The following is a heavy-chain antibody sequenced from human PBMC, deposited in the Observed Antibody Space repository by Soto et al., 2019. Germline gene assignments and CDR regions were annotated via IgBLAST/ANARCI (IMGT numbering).Heavy chain of an antibody. V-gene: IGHV3-23*01. Sequence: GGSLRLSCAASGFTFSSYAMSWVRQAPGKGLEWVSTISGGAFSTYYADSVKGRFTISRDNSKNTLYLQMNSLRADDTAVYYCAKDIGSSRWFDYWGQGNLVNVS. CDR2: ISGGAFST. D-gene: IGHD6-13*01. CDR1: GFTFSSYA. CDR3: AKDIGSSRWFDY. J-gene: IGHJ4*02.